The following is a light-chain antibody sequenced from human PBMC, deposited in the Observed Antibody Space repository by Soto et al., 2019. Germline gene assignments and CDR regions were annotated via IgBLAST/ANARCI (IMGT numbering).Light chain of an antibody. CDR2: GAS. V-gene: IGKV3-15*01. Sequence: GMTQSPATLSVSPGQRATLSCRASQSVSSNLAWYQQKPGQAPRLLIYGASTRATGIPARFSGSGSGTDFTLTISRLEPEDFAVYYCQQYGSSGTFGQGTKADIK. CDR3: QQYGSSGT. J-gene: IGKJ1*01. CDR1: QSVSSN.